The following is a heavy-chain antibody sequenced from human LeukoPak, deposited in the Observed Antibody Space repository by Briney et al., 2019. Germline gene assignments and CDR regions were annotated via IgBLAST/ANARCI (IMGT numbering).Heavy chain of an antibody. CDR1: EFTFSNYW. V-gene: IGHV3-7*01. Sequence: GGSLRLSWAASEFTFSNYWMTWVRQAPGKGLEWVANIKEDGSDKYYVDSVKGRFTISRDNAKNSLYLQMNNLRAEDTALYYCARGWNTTPRSGFDIWGLGTMVTVSS. J-gene: IGHJ3*02. CDR2: IKEDGSDK. D-gene: IGHD1/OR15-1a*01. CDR3: ARGWNTTPRSGFDI.